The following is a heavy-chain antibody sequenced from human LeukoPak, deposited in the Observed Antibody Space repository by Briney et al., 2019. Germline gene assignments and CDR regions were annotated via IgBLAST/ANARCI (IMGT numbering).Heavy chain of an antibody. CDR2: IYPGDFDA. J-gene: IGHJ4*02. V-gene: IGHV5-51*01. CDR1: GYSFISYW. CDR3: ARPDCSGGTCYYDY. D-gene: IGHD2-15*01. Sequence: GESLKISCKGSGYSFISYWIGWVRQMPGKGLEWMGIIYPGDFDARYSPSFQGQATISAANSINTAYLQWSSLKASDTAMYYCARPDCSGGTCYYDYWGQGTLVTVSS.